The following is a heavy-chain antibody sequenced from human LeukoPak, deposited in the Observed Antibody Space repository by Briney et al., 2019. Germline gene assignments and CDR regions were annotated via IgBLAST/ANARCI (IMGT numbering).Heavy chain of an antibody. CDR2: MNPNSGNT. V-gene: IGHV1-8*01. CDR3: ARGLINYYDSKNWFDP. Sequence: ASVKVSCKASGYTFTSYDINWVRQATGQGLEWMRRMNPNSGNTGYAQKFQGRVTMTRNTSISTAYMELSSLRSEDTAVYYCARGLINYYDSKNWFDPWGQGTLVTVSS. D-gene: IGHD3-22*01. J-gene: IGHJ5*02. CDR1: GYTFTSYD.